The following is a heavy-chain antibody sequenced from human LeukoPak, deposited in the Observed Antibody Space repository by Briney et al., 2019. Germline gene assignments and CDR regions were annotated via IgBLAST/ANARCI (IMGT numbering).Heavy chain of an antibody. CDR1: GFTFSDYY. CDR2: ISSSSSYT. D-gene: IGHD2-2*01. CDR3: ARGYCSSNSCYVFAFDI. Sequence: PGGSLRLSCAASGFTFSDYYMSWIRQAPGKGLEWVSYISSSSSYTNYADSVKGRFTISRDNAKNSLYLQMNSLRAEDTAVYYCARGYCSSNSCYVFAFDIWGQGTMVTVSS. J-gene: IGHJ3*02. V-gene: IGHV3-11*06.